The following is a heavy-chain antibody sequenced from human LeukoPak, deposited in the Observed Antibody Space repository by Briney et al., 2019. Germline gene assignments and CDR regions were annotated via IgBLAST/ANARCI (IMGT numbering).Heavy chain of an antibody. Sequence: SETLSLTCAVYGGSFSGYYWSWIRQPPGKGLEWIGEINHSGSTNYSPSLKSRVTISVDTSKNQFSPKLSSVTAADTAVYYRAREDGYSYYYFDYWGQGTLVTVSS. CDR1: GGSFSGYY. D-gene: IGHD5-18*01. J-gene: IGHJ4*02. V-gene: IGHV4-34*01. CDR3: AREDGYSYYYFDY. CDR2: INHSGST.